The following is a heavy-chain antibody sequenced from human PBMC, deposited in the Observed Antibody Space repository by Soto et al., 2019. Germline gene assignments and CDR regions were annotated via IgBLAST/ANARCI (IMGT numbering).Heavy chain of an antibody. CDR1: GFTFSSYA. Sequence: EVQLLESGGGLVQPGGSLRLSCAASGFTFSSYAMNWVRQAPGKGLEWVSVISGSGGSTYYADSVKGRFTISRDNSRNTLYLQMNRLRAEETAVYYCASRSSGWYFDYWGQGTLVTVSS. D-gene: IGHD6-19*01. V-gene: IGHV3-23*01. J-gene: IGHJ4*02. CDR2: ISGSGGST. CDR3: ASRSSGWYFDY.